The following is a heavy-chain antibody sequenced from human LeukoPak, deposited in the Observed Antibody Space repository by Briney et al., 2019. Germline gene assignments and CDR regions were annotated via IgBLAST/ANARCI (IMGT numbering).Heavy chain of an antibody. Sequence: SVKVSCNASGGTFSSYAISWVRQAPGQGLEWMGGIIPIFGTANYAQKFQGRVTITADESTSTAYMELSSLRSEDTAVYYCARVRLIAAAGTTGYYFDYWGQGTLVTVSS. CDR1: GGTFSSYA. CDR2: IIPIFGTA. D-gene: IGHD6-13*01. J-gene: IGHJ4*02. V-gene: IGHV1-69*01. CDR3: ARVRLIAAAGTTGYYFDY.